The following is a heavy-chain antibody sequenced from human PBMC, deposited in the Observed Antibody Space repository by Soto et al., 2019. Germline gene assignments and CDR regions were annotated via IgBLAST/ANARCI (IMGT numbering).Heavy chain of an antibody. J-gene: IGHJ4*02. CDR1: GGSFSGYY. V-gene: IGHV4-34*01. CDR3: ARDKITGLFDY. Sequence: SETLSLICAVYGGSFSGYYWTWIRQPPGKGLEWIGEINHSGSTNYNPSLKSRVTISVDTSKNQFSLKLTSVTAADTAVYYCARDKITGLFDYWGQGTLVTVSS. CDR2: INHSGST. D-gene: IGHD2-8*02.